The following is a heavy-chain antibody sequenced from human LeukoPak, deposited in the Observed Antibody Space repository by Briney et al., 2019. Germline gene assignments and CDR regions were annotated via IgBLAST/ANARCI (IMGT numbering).Heavy chain of an antibody. J-gene: IGHJ3*02. CDR1: GFTFSNAW. D-gene: IGHD3/OR15-3a*01. CDR3: VREGGGWTGYAFDM. Sequence: GGSLRLSCAASGFTFSNAWMSWVRQAPGKGLEWVGRARNKANSYTTEYAASVKGRFGISRDESKNSLHLQMNNLKTEDTAVYYRVREGGGWTGYAFDMWGQGTMVAVSS. V-gene: IGHV3-72*01. CDR2: ARNKANSYTT.